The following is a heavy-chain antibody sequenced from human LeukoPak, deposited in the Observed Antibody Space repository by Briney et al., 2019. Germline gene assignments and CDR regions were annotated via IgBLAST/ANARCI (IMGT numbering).Heavy chain of an antibody. D-gene: IGHD1-1*01. CDR1: GSTISGFW. CDR3: IREVQVRASASLGL. J-gene: IGHJ4*01. V-gene: IGHV3-74*01. CDR2: MNSAGTTI. Sequence: GGSLRLSCAASGSTISGFWMHWVRQVPGGGLVWVARMNSAGTTINYADSVKGRFTISRDNVRNTLHLQMNNLSLEDTAVYFCIREVQVRASASLGLWGRGTLVTVS.